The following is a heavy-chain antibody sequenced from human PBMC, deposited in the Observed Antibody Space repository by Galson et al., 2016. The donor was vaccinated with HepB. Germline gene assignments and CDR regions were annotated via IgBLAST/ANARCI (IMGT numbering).Heavy chain of an antibody. CDR1: GFTFNNYA. CDR3: AKADRRSYPRYFAS. CDR2: FSGLIGTT. Sequence: SLRLSCAASGFTFNNYAMSWVRQAPGKGLEWVSSFSGLIGTTYYADSVRGRFTISRDNSKNTLFLQMNSLRVEDTALYYCAKADRRSYPRYFASWGQGPLVTVSS. V-gene: IGHV3-23*01. J-gene: IGHJ4*02.